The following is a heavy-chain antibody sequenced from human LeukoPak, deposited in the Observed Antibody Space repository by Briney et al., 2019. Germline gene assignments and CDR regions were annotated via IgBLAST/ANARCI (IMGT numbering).Heavy chain of an antibody. Sequence: SETLSLTCAVYGGSFSGYYWSWIRQPPGKGLEWIGEINHSGSTNYNPSLKSRVTISVDTSKNQFSLKLSSVTAADTAVYYCARGRLGELSLDYWGQGTLVTVSS. CDR2: INHSGST. CDR3: ARGRLGELSLDY. CDR1: GGSFSGYY. D-gene: IGHD3-16*02. J-gene: IGHJ4*02. V-gene: IGHV4-34*01.